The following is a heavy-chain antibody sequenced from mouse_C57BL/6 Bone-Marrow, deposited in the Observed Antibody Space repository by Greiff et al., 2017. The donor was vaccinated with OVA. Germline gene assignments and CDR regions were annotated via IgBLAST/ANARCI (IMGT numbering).Heavy chain of an antibody. Sequence: EVKVVESGGGLVKPGGSLKLSCAASGFTFSSYAMSWVRQTPEKRLEWVATISDGGSYTYYPDNVKGRFTISRDNAKNNLYLQMSHLKSEDTAMYYCARDRGTGSVYWGQGTLVTVSA. D-gene: IGHD4-1*01. CDR3: ARDRGTGSVY. V-gene: IGHV5-4*01. CDR1: GFTFSSYA. J-gene: IGHJ3*01. CDR2: ISDGGSYT.